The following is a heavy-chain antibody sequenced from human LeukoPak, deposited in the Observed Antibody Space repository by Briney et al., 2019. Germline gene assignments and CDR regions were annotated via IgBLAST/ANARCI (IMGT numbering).Heavy chain of an antibody. V-gene: IGHV3-23*01. CDR2: IGGNGDII. CDR1: GFTFSTCA. J-gene: IGHJ4*02. D-gene: IGHD3-10*01. Sequence: GGSLRLSCAASGFTFSTCAMSWVRQAPGQGLEWVASIGGNGDIIYYADSVKGRFIISRDNTKNTLYLQMNSLRAEDTAVYYCAKDLIPRRSLGSSEKVDYWGQGTLVTVSS. CDR3: AKDLIPRRSLGSSEKVDY.